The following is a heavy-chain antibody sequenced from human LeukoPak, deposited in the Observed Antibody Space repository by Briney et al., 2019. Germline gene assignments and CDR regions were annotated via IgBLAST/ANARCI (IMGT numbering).Heavy chain of an antibody. D-gene: IGHD2-15*01. Sequence: GGSLRLSCAASGFTLGTNCMHWGRHAPGEGLEWGAGLSHDGSDNYYAVSVKGRFTISRDNSKNTLFLQMNTPRVEDTAVYYCAKDRVAATRLAAFDIWGQGTMVTVSS. CDR3: AKDRVAATRLAAFDI. CDR2: LSHDGSDN. J-gene: IGHJ3*02. V-gene: IGHV3-33*05. CDR1: GFTLGTNC.